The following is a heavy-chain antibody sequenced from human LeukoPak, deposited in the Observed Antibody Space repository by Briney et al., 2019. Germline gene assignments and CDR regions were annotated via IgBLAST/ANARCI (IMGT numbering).Heavy chain of an antibody. V-gene: IGHV1-2*02. Sequence: ASVKVSCKASGYTFTGYYMHWVRQAPGQGLEWMGWINPNSGGTNYAQKFQGRVTMTRDTSISTAYMELSRLRSDDTAVYYCARQYLYDFWSGYYGYWGQGTLVTVPS. D-gene: IGHD3-3*01. CDR2: INPNSGGT. CDR1: GYTFTGYY. CDR3: ARQYLYDFWSGYYGY. J-gene: IGHJ4*02.